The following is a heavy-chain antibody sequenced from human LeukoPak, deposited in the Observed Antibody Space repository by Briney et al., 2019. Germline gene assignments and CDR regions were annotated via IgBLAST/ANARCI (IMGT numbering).Heavy chain of an antibody. J-gene: IGHJ4*02. D-gene: IGHD4-17*01. V-gene: IGHV3-30*03. CDR2: LSYDGSDK. CDR1: GFTFSNYG. Sequence: PGGSLRLSCAASGFTFSNYGMHWVRQAPGKGLEWVAVLSYDGSDKSYADSVKGRFTISRDNSKNTLYLQMNSLRAEDTAVYYLTTDFSVTTVVQNIFDHWGQGTLVTVSS. CDR3: TTDFSVTTVVQNIFDH.